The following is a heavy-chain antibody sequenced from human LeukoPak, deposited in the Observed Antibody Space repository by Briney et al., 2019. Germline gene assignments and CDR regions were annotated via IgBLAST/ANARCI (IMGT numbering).Heavy chain of an antibody. CDR3: ARGGYYGSGRYYFDS. V-gene: IGHV3-66*01. J-gene: IGHJ4*02. CDR1: GFTVSSNY. D-gene: IGHD3-3*01. CDR2: IYSGGST. Sequence: GGSLRLSCAASGFTVSSNYMSWVRQAPGKGLEWVSVIYSGGSTYYADSVKGRFTISRDNSKNTLYLQMNSLRAEDTAVYYCARGGYYGSGRYYFDSWGQGTLVTVSS.